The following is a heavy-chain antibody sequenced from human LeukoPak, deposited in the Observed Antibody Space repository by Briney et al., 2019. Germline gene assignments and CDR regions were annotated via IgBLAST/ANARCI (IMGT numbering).Heavy chain of an antibody. Sequence: SVKVSCKASGGTFSSYAISWVRQAPGQGLEWMGEIIPIFGTANYAQKFQGRVTITADESTSTAYMELSSLRSEDTAVYYCARDTVFGVVISTNYYYLDGWVKGATVTGSS. J-gene: IGHJ6*03. CDR2: IIPIFGTA. CDR1: GGTFSSYA. V-gene: IGHV1-69*13. CDR3: ARDTVFGVVISTNYYYLDG. D-gene: IGHD3-3*01.